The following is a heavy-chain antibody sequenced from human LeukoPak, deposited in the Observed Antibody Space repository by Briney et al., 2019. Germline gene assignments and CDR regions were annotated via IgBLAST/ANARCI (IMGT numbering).Heavy chain of an antibody. CDR3: ARFPRRITMIVVAYAFDI. CDR1: GYTFTGYY. Sequence: ASVKGSCKASGYTFTGYYMHWVRQAPGQGLEWMGWINPNSGGTNYAQKFQGRVTMTRDTSISTAYMELSRLRSDDTAVYYCARFPRRITMIVVAYAFDIWGQGTMVTVSS. D-gene: IGHD3-22*01. J-gene: IGHJ3*02. V-gene: IGHV1-2*02. CDR2: INPNSGGT.